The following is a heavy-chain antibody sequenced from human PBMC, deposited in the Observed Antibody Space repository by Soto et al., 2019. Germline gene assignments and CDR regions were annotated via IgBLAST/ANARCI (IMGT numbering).Heavy chain of an antibody. CDR1: GFTFSSYA. CDR2: ISGSGGST. CDR3: ARVPRYCSGGSCYGGYFDY. J-gene: IGHJ4*02. D-gene: IGHD2-15*01. Sequence: EVQLLESGGGLGQPGGSLRLSCAACGFTFSSYAMSWVRQAPGKGLEWVSAISGSGGSTYYADSVKGRFTISRDNSKSSLYVQMNSLRAEDTAVYYCARVPRYCSGGSCYGGYFDYWGQGALVTVSS. V-gene: IGHV3-23*01.